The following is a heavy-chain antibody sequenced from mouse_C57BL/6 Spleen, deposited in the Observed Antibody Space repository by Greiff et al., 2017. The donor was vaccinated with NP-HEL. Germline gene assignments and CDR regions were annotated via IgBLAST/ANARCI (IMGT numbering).Heavy chain of an antibody. CDR3: ARFGNYVPFDY. J-gene: IGHJ2*01. Sequence: QVQLQQPGAELVMPGASVKLSCKASGYTFTSYWMHWVKQRPGQGLEWIGEIDPSDSYTNYNQKFKGKSTLTVDKSSSTAYMQLSSLTSEDSAVYYCARFGNYVPFDYWGQGTTLTVSS. CDR2: IDPSDSYT. D-gene: IGHD2-1*01. V-gene: IGHV1-69*01. CDR1: GYTFTSYW.